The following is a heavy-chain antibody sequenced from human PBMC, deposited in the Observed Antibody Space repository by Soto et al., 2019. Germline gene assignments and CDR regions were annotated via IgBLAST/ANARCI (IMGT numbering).Heavy chain of an antibody. D-gene: IGHD1-26*01. CDR2: ISGSDSRT. V-gene: IGHV3-23*01. CDR3: AKVGSHSGSHYNAFDI. Sequence: SLRLSCAASGFTFISYAMNWVRQAPGKGLEWVSAISGSDSRTYYADSVKGRFTISRDNSKNTLYLQLNSLRAEDTAVYYCAKVGSHSGSHYNAFDIWGQGTMVTVSS. J-gene: IGHJ3*02. CDR1: GFTFISYA.